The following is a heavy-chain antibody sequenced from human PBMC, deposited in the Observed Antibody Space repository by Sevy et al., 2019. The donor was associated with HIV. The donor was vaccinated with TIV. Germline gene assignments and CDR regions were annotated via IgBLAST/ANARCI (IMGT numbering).Heavy chain of an antibody. CDR2: FDPEDGET. D-gene: IGHD3-10*01. CDR1: GYTLTELS. J-gene: IGHJ6*02. CDR3: VTAAPFRELNTPYYYYGMDV. V-gene: IGHV1-24*01. Sequence: ASVKVSCKVSGYTLTELSMHWVRQAPGKGLEWMGGFDPEDGETIYAQKFQGRVTMTEDTSTDTAYMELSSLRSEDTAVYYCVTAAPFRELNTPYYYYGMDVWGQGTTVTVSS.